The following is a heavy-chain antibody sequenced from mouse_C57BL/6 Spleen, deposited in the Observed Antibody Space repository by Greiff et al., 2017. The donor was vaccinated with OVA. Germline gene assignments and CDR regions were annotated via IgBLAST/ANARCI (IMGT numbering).Heavy chain of an antibody. Sequence: DVQLVESGGDLVKPGGSLKLSCAASGFTFSSYGMSWVRQTPDKRLEWVATISSGGSYTYYPDSVKGRFTISRDNAKNTLYLQMSSLKSEDTAMYYCARAISNYAFYAMDYWGQGTSVTVSS. CDR2: ISSGGSYT. CDR3: ARAISNYAFYAMDY. V-gene: IGHV5-6*01. D-gene: IGHD2-5*01. CDR1: GFTFSSYG. J-gene: IGHJ4*01.